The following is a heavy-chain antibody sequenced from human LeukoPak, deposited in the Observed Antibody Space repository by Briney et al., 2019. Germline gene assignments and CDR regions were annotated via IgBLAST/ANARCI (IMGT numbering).Heavy chain of an antibody. V-gene: IGHV3-23*01. J-gene: IGHJ3*02. D-gene: IGHD3-16*01. Sequence: GGSLRLSCAASGFTFSSYAMSWVRQAPGKGLEWVSAISGSGGSTYYADSVKGRFTISRDNSKNTLYLQMNSLRAGDTAVYYCARGGSYYDYVWGSSSPRGAFDIWGQGTMVTVSS. CDR3: ARGGSYYDYVWGSSSPRGAFDI. CDR1: GFTFSSYA. CDR2: ISGSGGST.